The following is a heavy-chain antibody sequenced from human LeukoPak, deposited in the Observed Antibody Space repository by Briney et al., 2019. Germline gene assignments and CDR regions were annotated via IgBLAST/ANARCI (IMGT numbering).Heavy chain of an antibody. V-gene: IGHV3-7*04. CDR3: ARGGGLDV. CDR2: INHSGNVN. J-gene: IGHJ6*02. Sequence: LEWVASINHSGNVNYYVDSVKGRFTISRDNAKNSLYLQMSNLRAEDTAVYFCARGGGLDVWGQGATVTVSS.